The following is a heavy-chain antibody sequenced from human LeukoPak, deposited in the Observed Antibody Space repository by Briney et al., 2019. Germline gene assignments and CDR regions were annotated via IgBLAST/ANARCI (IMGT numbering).Heavy chain of an antibody. CDR2: INPHSGGT. CDR3: ARVHHYFDIAFDY. D-gene: IGHD3-22*01. V-gene: IGHV1-2*02. Sequence: ASVKVSCKASGYTFTGYYIHWVRQAPGQGLEWMGWINPHSGGTNYAQKFQGGVTMTRDTSITTAYMELSSLRSEDTAVYYCARVHHYFDIAFDYWGQGTLVTVSS. J-gene: IGHJ4*02. CDR1: GYTFTGYY.